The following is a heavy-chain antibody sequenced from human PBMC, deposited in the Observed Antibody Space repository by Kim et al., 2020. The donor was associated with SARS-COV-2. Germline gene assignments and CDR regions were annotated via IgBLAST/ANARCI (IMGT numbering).Heavy chain of an antibody. CDR2: IYDSGTT. D-gene: IGHD5-12*01. J-gene: IGHJ4*02. V-gene: IGHV4-59*08. CDR3: ARHDREYSGYDPSFDR. CDR1: GGSISGSY. Sequence: SETLSLTCTVSGGSISGSYWSWIRQSPGKGLEWIGFIYDSGTTNYNPSLKSRVAMSVDTSKNQLSLRLRSVTAADTAVYYCARHDREYSGYDPSFDRWGQGILVTVSS.